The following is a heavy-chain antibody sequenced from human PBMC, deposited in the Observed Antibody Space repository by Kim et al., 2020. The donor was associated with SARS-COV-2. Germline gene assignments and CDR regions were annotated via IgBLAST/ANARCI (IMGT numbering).Heavy chain of an antibody. D-gene: IGHD3-10*01. V-gene: IGHV4-59*01. CDR3: VRSGSYYNFPLYYFDY. Sequence: PSRKSRVTISVDTSKNQCSLKLSSVTAADTAVYYCVRSGSYYNFPLYYFDYWGQGTLVTVSS. J-gene: IGHJ4*02.